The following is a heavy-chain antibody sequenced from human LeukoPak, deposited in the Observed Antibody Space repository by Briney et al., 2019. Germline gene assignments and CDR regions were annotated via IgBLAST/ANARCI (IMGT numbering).Heavy chain of an antibody. CDR1: GGSISSYY. Sequence: PSETLSLTCTVSGGSISSYYWSWIRQPAGKGLEWIGRMSTSGSTKYSPSLKSRVTISVDTSKNQFSLKLGSVTAADTAVYYCAREGLRLGEFKNTNWFDPWGQGTLVTVSS. J-gene: IGHJ5*02. V-gene: IGHV4-4*07. D-gene: IGHD3-16*01. CDR3: AREGLRLGEFKNTNWFDP. CDR2: MSTSGST.